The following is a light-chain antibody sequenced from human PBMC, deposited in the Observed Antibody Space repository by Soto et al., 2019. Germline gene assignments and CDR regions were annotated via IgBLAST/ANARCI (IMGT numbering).Light chain of an antibody. Sequence: EIVLTQSPGTLSLSPGERATLSCRASQSVSSSQLAWYQQRPGQAPRLLVYGAPTRATGIADRFSGSGSGTEFTLTISSLQPDDFATYYCQQYNSYSTFGQGTKV. J-gene: IGKJ1*01. V-gene: IGKV3-20*01. CDR1: QSVSSSQ. CDR3: QQYNSYST. CDR2: GAP.